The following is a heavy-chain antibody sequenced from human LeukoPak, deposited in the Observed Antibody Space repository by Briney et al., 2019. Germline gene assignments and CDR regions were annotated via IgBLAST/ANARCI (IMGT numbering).Heavy chain of an antibody. CDR2: IYTSGNT. CDR1: GGSISSYF. J-gene: IGHJ4*02. Sequence: SETLSLTCTVSGGSISSYFWSWIRQPAGKELEWIGRIYTSGNTNYSPSLKSRVTMSVDTSKNQFSLKLTSVTAADTAVYFCARMKSNGLDYWGQGTLVTVSS. D-gene: IGHD4-11*01. V-gene: IGHV4-4*07. CDR3: ARMKSNGLDY.